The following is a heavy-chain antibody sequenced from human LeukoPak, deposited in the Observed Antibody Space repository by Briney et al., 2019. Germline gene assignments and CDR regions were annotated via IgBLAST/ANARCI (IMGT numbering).Heavy chain of an antibody. CDR1: GGSISSYY. CDR2: IYYSGST. CDR3: AAGSNGLDV. V-gene: IGHV4-59*01. J-gene: IGHJ6*02. D-gene: IGHD3-10*01. Sequence: SETLSLTCTVSGGSISSYYWSWIRQPPGKGREWIGSIYYSGSTNYNPSLKSRVTISVDTSKNHFSLKLTSVTAADTAVYYCAAGSNGLDVWGQGTTVTVSS.